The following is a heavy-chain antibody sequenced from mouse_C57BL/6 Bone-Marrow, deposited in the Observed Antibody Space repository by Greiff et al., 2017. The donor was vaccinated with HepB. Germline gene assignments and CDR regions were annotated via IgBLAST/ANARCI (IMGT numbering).Heavy chain of an antibody. CDR1: GYAFTNYL. CDR3: AREEGYYYGSSSHWYFDV. J-gene: IGHJ1*03. D-gene: IGHD1-1*01. V-gene: IGHV1-54*01. CDR2: INPGSGGT. Sequence: QVQLQQSGAELVRPGTSVKVSCKASGYAFTNYLIEWVKQRPGQGLEWIGVINPGSGGTNYNEKFKGKATLTADKSSSTAYMQLSSLTSEDSAVYFCAREEGYYYGSSSHWYFDVWGTGTTVTVSS.